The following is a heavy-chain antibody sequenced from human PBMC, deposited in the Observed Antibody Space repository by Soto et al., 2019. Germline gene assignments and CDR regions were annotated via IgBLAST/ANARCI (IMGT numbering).Heavy chain of an antibody. CDR2: IWYDGSNK. J-gene: IGHJ4*02. V-gene: IGHV3-33*01. CDR1: GFTFSSCG. CDR3: AREDVDTAMVGVFDY. D-gene: IGHD5-18*01. Sequence: GGSLRLSCAASGFTFSSCGMHWVRQAPGKGLEWVAVIWYDGSNKYYADSVKGRFTISRDNSKNTLYLQMNSLRAEDTAVYYCAREDVDTAMVGVFDYWGQGTLVTVSS.